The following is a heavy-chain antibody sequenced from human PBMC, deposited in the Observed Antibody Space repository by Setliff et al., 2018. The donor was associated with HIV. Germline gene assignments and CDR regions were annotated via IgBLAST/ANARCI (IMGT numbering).Heavy chain of an antibody. CDR3: VREGNYYGSGSFDY. CDR1: GFTFSTYA. J-gene: IGHJ4*02. D-gene: IGHD3-10*01. CDR2: IKQDGSEK. V-gene: IGHV3-7*01. Sequence: PGGSLRLSCAVSGFTFSTYAMSWVRQAPGKGLEWVANIKQDGSEKYYLDSVKGRFTISRDNAKDSLYLQMNSLRAEDTAVYYCVREGNYYGSGSFDYWGQGILVTVSS.